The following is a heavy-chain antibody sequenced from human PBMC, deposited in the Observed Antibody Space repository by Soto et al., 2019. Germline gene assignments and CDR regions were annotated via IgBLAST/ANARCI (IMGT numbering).Heavy chain of an antibody. CDR3: ARVHYDSSGYS. Sequence: GASVEVSCKASGGTFSIYAISCVLQAPVQGLEWMGGIIPIFGTANYAQKFQGRVTITADESTSTAYMELSSLRSEDTAVYYCARVHYDSSGYSWGQGTLVTVSS. CDR1: GGTFSIYA. CDR2: IIPIFGTA. D-gene: IGHD3-22*01. V-gene: IGHV1-69*13. J-gene: IGHJ4*02.